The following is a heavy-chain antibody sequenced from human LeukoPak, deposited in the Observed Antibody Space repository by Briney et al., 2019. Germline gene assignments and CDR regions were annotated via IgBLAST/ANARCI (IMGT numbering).Heavy chain of an antibody. D-gene: IGHD3-3*01. CDR3: ARGRRYYDFWSGSGPYDY. Sequence: SETLSLTCAVYGGSFSDYYWSWIRQPPGKGLEWIGEINHSGSTNYNPSLKSRVTISVDTSKNQFSLKLSSVTAADTAVYYCARGRRYYDFWSGSGPYDYWGQGTLVTVSS. CDR2: INHSGST. J-gene: IGHJ4*02. CDR1: GGSFSDYY. V-gene: IGHV4-34*01.